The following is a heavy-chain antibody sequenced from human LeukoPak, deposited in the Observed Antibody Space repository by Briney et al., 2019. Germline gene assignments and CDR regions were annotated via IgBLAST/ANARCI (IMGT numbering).Heavy chain of an antibody. CDR1: GGSMSSVSNA. J-gene: IGHJ3*02. V-gene: IGHV4-30-2*01. D-gene: IGHD6-13*01. Sequence: SQTLSLTCAVSGGSMSSVSNAWTWIRQPPEKGREVIRYVYYSGSSYYNPFLESRVVISVDRSMNQFCLTLSSFTAADTTVYYCARDQEQLVPGTFDIWGQEIMVTVSS. CDR3: ARDQEQLVPGTFDI. CDR2: VYYSGSS.